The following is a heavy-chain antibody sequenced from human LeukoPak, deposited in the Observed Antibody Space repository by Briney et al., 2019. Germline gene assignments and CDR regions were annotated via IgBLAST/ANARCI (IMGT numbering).Heavy chain of an antibody. CDR1: GGSFSGYY. J-gene: IGHJ3*02. D-gene: IGHD3-22*01. Sequence: SETLSLTCAVYGGSFSGYYWSWIRQPPGKGLEWIGEINHSGSTNYNPSLKSRVTISVDTSKNQFSLKLSSVTAADTAVYYCARRRLEQRYYYDSSGYYVRGAFDIWGQGTMVTVSS. V-gene: IGHV4-34*01. CDR2: INHSGST. CDR3: ARRRLEQRYYYDSSGYYVRGAFDI.